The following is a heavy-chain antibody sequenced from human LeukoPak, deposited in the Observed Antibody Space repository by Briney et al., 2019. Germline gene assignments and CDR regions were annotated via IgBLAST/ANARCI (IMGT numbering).Heavy chain of an antibody. CDR1: GFTFDDYG. V-gene: IGHV3-20*04. CDR2: INWNGGST. J-gene: IGHJ4*02. CDR3: ARDREIAVVTCFDY. D-gene: IGHD3-22*01. Sequence: PGGSLRLSCAASGFTFDDYGMSWVRQAPGKGLEWVSGINWNGGSTGYADSVKGRFTISRDNAKNSLYLQMNSLRAEDTALYYCARDREIAVVTCFDYWGQGTLVTVSS.